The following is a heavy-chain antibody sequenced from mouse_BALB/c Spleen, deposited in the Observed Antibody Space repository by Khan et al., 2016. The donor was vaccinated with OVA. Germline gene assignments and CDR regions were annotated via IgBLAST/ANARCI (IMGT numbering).Heavy chain of an antibody. CDR3: AREEALYYFDY. CDR1: GYIFTSYW. CDR2: IYPGTDNT. V-gene: IGHV1S132*01. Sequence: VQLQESGAELVRPGASVKLSCKTSGYIFTSYWIHWVKQRSGQGLEWIARIYPGTDNTYYSEKLKDKATLTADKSSKTTYMLLSSLKSEDSAVYFCAREEALYYFDYWGQGTTLTVSS. J-gene: IGHJ2*01. D-gene: IGHD3-2*02.